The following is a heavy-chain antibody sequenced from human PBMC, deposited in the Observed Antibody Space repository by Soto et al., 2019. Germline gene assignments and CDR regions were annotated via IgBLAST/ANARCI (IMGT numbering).Heavy chain of an antibody. Sequence: EVQLVESRGGLVKPGGSLRLSCAAAGFTFSNAWMSWVRQAPGKGLEWVGRIKSKTDGGTTDYAAPVKGRFTISRDDSKNTLYLQINSLKTEDTAVYYCTTDLPWYDFWSGYFDYWGQGTLVTVSS. D-gene: IGHD3-3*01. CDR3: TTDLPWYDFWSGYFDY. J-gene: IGHJ4*02. CDR1: GFTFSNAW. CDR2: IKSKTDGGTT. V-gene: IGHV3-15*01.